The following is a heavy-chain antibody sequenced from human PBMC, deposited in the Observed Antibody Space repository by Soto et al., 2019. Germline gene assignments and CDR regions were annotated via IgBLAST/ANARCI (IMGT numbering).Heavy chain of an antibody. CDR3: AKEGYYGSGSYYKPYYFDY. CDR2: ISGSGGST. CDR1: GFTFSSYA. D-gene: IGHD3-10*01. J-gene: IGHJ4*02. V-gene: IGHV3-23*01. Sequence: GGSLRLSCAASGFTFSSYAMSWVRQAPGKGLEWVSAISGSGGSTYYADSVKGRFTISRDNSKNTLYLQMNSLRAEDTAVYYCAKEGYYGSGSYYKPYYFDYWGQGTLVTVSS.